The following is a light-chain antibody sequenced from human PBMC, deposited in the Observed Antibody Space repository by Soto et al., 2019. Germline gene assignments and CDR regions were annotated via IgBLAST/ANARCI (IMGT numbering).Light chain of an antibody. Sequence: NFMLTQPHSVSESPGKTVTISCTRSSGSIASNYVRWYQQRPGSAPTTVIYEDNQRPSGVPDRFSGSIDSSSNSASLTISGLKTEDEADYYCQSYDSSNQGVFGTGTKLTVL. V-gene: IGLV6-57*03. J-gene: IGLJ1*01. CDR3: QSYDSSNQGV. CDR1: SGSIASNY. CDR2: EDN.